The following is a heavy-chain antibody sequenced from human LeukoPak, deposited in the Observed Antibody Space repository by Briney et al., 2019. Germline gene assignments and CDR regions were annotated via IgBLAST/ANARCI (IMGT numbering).Heavy chain of an antibody. V-gene: IGHV4-4*07. CDR3: AKAEWLPNWFDP. D-gene: IGHD3-3*01. Sequence: KPSETLSLTCTVSGGSISSYYWSWIRQPAGKGLEWIGRIYTSGSTNYNPSLKSRVTMSVDTSKNQFSLRLNSVTAADTAVYYCAKAEWLPNWFDPWGQGTLVTVSS. CDR1: GGSISSYY. CDR2: IYTSGST. J-gene: IGHJ5*02.